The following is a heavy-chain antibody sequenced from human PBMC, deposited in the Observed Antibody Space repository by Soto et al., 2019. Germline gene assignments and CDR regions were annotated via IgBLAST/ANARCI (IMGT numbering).Heavy chain of an antibody. CDR2: IHSDGAK. CDR1: GFSLSNAGSG. D-gene: IGHD2-2*01. J-gene: IGHJ5*02. V-gene: IGHV2-26*01. Sequence: SGPTLVNPTETLTLTCTVSGFSLSNAGSGVSWIRQPPGKALEWLAHIHSDGAKTYSSSLQSRLTISRDYSRRQVVLTLTKLDPMDTATYSCARSISLPASADNWFHPWGQGTPVTVSS. CDR3: ARSISLPASADNWFHP.